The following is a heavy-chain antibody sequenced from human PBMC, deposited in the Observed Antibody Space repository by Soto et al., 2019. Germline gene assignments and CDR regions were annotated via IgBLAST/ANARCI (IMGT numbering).Heavy chain of an antibody. CDR3: AHSPRITRDDY. CDR2: IYWDDDK. J-gene: IGHJ4*02. Sequence: QITLKESGPTLVKPTQTLTLTCTFSGFSLSTNGVGVGWIRQPPGKALEWLALIYWDDDKRYSPSLKSRLTITKDTSNNRVVLTINNMDPVDTATYYCAHSPRITRDDYWGQGALVTGSS. CDR1: GFSLSTNGVG. D-gene: IGHD3-10*01. V-gene: IGHV2-5*02.